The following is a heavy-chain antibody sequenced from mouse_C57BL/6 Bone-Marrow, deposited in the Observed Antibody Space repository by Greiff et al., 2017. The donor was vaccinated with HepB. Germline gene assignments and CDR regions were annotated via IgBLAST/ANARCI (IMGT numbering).Heavy chain of an antibody. V-gene: IGHV1-69*01. Sequence: VQLQQSGAELVMPGASVKLSCKASGYTFTSYWMHWVKQRPGQGLEWIGEIDPSDSYTNYNQKFKGKSTLTVDKSSSTAYMQLSSLTSEDSAVYYCARWALAYWGQGTLVTVSA. J-gene: IGHJ3*01. CDR1: GYTFTSYW. CDR3: ARWALAY. CDR2: IDPSDSYT. D-gene: IGHD3-1*01.